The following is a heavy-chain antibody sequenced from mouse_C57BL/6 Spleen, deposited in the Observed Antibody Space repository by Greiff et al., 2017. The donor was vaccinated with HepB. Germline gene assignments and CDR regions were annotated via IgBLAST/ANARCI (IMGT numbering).Heavy chain of an antibody. D-gene: IGHD1-1*01. V-gene: IGHV1-59*01. CDR3: ARLITTVVNAMDY. CDR2: IDPSDSYT. CDR1: GYTFTSYW. Sequence: QVQLQQPGAELVGPGTSVKLSCKASGYTFTSYWMHWVKQRPGQGLEWIGVIDPSDSYTNYNQKFKGKATLTVDTSSSTAYMQLSSLTSEDSAVYYCARLITTVVNAMDYWGQGTSVTVSS. J-gene: IGHJ4*01.